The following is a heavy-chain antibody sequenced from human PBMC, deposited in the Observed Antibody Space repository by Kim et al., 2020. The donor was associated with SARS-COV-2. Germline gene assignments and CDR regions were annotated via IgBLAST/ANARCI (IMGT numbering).Heavy chain of an antibody. CDR3: AMGGVVPTAIRFDP. Sequence: SETLSLTCSVSGDTINNGGYFWHWIRQIPGKGLEWMGHIYYTGTASYIPSLQSRLTMSVDLSKSQLSLSLKSVTAADTAVYYCAMGGVVPTAIRFDPWGPGTLVTVSS. CDR1: GDTINNGGYF. J-gene: IGHJ5*02. D-gene: IGHD1-26*01. CDR2: IYYTGTA. V-gene: IGHV4-31*03.